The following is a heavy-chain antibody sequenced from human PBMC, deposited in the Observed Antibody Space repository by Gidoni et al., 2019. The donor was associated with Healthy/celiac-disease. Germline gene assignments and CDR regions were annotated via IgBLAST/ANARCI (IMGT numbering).Heavy chain of an antibody. D-gene: IGHD6-19*01. CDR1: GFTFSSYS. CDR3: ARDHAVAANWFDP. CDR2: MSSSSSYI. Sequence: EVQLVESGGGLVKPGGSLRLSCAASGFTFSSYSMNWVRQAPGKGLEWVSSMSSSSSYIYYADSVKGRFTISRDNAKNSLYLQMNSLRAEDTAVYYCARDHAVAANWFDPWGQGTLVTVSS. V-gene: IGHV3-21*01. J-gene: IGHJ5*02.